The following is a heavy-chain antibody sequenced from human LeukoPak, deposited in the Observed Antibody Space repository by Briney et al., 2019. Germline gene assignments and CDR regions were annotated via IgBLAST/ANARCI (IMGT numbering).Heavy chain of an antibody. V-gene: IGHV1-18*01. J-gene: IGHJ5*02. CDR1: GYTFTACA. Sequence: ASVKVSCKASGYTFTACAISWVRQAPGQGLEWMGWVSAYNGATNYAQKLQGRVTMTTDTSTSTAYMELRSLRSDDTAVYYCARVLVGRIAARRWWFDPWGQGTLVTVSS. D-gene: IGHD6-6*01. CDR2: VSAYNGAT. CDR3: ARVLVGRIAARRWWFDP.